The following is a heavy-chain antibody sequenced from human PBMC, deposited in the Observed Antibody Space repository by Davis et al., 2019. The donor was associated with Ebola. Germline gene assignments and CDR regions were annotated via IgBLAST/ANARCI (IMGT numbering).Heavy chain of an antibody. D-gene: IGHD1-14*01. V-gene: IGHV4-34*01. CDR2: INHSGST. J-gene: IGHJ4*02. Sequence: SETLSLTCAVYGGSFSGYYWSWIRQPPGKGLEWIGEINHSGSTNYNPPLKSRVTISVDTSKNQFSLKLSSVTAADTAVYYCARGVGMTRFDYWGQGTLVTVSS. CDR3: ARGVGMTRFDY. CDR1: GGSFSGYY.